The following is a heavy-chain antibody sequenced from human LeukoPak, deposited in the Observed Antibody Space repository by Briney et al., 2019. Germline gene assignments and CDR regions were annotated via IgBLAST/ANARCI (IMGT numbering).Heavy chain of an antibody. CDR1: GFTFSSYA. D-gene: IGHD6-13*01. V-gene: IGHV3-23*01. J-gene: IGHJ4*02. CDR2: ISGSGGST. Sequence: GGSLRLSCAASGFTFSSYAMSWVRQAPGKELEWVSAISGSGGSTYYADSVKGRFTISRDNSKNTLYLQMNSLRAEDTAVYYCAIKPGIAAAGNNYWGQGTLVTVSS. CDR3: AIKPGIAAAGNNY.